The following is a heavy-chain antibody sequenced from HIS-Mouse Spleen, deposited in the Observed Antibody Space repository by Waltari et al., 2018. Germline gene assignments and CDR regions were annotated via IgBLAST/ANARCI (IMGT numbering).Heavy chain of an antibody. CDR3: AREIPYSSSWYDWYFDL. D-gene: IGHD6-13*01. CDR2: IYYSGST. J-gene: IGHJ2*01. CDR1: GGSISSRGYS. Sequence: QLQLQESGPGLVKPSETLSLTCTVPGGSISSRGYSWGWIRQPPGKGPEWIGRIYYSGSTYYTPSLKSRVTISVDTSKNQFSLKLSSVTAADTAVYYCAREIPYSSSWYDWYFDLWGRGTLVTVSS. V-gene: IGHV4-39*07.